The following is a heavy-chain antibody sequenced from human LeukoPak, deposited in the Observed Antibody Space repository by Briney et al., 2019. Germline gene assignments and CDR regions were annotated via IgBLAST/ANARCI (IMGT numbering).Heavy chain of an antibody. J-gene: IGHJ4*02. CDR3: AREVQYTSGWTFDY. V-gene: IGHV3-30-3*01. Sequence: GGSLRLSCAASGFTFSSYAMHWVRQAPGKGLEWVAVISYDGSNKYYADSVKGRFTISRDNSKNTLYLQMNSLRAEDTAVYYCAREVQYTSGWTFDYWGQGTLVTVSS. D-gene: IGHD6-19*01. CDR1: GFTFSSYA. CDR2: ISYDGSNK.